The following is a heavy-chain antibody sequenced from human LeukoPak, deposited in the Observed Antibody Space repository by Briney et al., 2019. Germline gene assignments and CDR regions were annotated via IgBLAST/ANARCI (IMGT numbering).Heavy chain of an antibody. V-gene: IGHV3-15*01. CDR2: IKSKTDGGTT. J-gene: IGHJ5*02. CDR1: GFTFSSYA. Sequence: GGSLRLSCAASGFTFSSYAMTWVRQAPGKGLEWVARIKSKTDGGTTDYAAPVKGRFTISRDDPKNTLYLQMSSLTTEDTAVYYCTTDLGSWGQGTLVTVSS. CDR3: TTDLGS.